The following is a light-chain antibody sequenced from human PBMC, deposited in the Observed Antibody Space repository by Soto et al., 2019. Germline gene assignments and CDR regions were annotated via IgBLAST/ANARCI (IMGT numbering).Light chain of an antibody. CDR3: QSYDSSLSGYV. Sequence: QSVLTQPPSVSGAPGQRVTISCTGSSSNIWAGYDVHWYQQLPGTAPKLLIYANNIRPSGVPGRFSGSKSGTSASLAITGLQAEDEADYYCQSYDSSLSGYVFGTGTKVTVL. J-gene: IGLJ1*01. CDR2: ANN. V-gene: IGLV1-40*01. CDR1: SSNIWAGYD.